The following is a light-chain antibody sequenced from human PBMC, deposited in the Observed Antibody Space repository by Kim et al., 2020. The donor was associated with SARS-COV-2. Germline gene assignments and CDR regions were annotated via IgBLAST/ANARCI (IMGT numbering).Light chain of an antibody. V-gene: IGKV3-11*01. CDR2: DAS. Sequence: SPGDSATLSCRASQNIDTYLAWYQQRPGQAPRLLVYDASNRATGVPDRFSGSGSGTDFTLTISSLEPEDFSIYYCQQRNSWPPAVTFGGGTKLEI. CDR1: QNIDTY. CDR3: QQRNSWPPAVT. J-gene: IGKJ4*01.